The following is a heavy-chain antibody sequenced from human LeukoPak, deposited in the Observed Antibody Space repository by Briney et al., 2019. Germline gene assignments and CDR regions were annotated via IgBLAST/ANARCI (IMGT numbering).Heavy chain of an antibody. D-gene: IGHD4-17*01. J-gene: IGHJ4*02. Sequence: GGSLRLSCAASGXTFSSYGMHWVRQAPGKGLEWVAVISYDGSNKYYADSVKGRFTISRDNSKNTLYLQMNSLRAEDTAVYYCAKDLTVTAFDYWGQGTLVTVSS. CDR3: AKDLTVTAFDY. CDR1: GXTFSSYG. CDR2: ISYDGSNK. V-gene: IGHV3-30*18.